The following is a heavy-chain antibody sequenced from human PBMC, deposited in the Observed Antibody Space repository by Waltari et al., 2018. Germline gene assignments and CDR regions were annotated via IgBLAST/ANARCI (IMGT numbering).Heavy chain of an antibody. CDR1: GYTFISNA. D-gene: IGHD4-17*01. V-gene: IGHV7-4-1*02. J-gene: IGHJ5*02. CDR3: AAGLDYLSSYFDP. CDR2: INTTTGNP. Sequence: QVQLVQSGSELKEPGASVKVSCQTSGYTFISNAMNWLRQAHGQGLQGMGWINTTTGNPTYAQCFTGRFVFSLDTSVGTAYLQINSLEAADTAVYYCAAGLDYLSSYFDPWGQGTLVTVSS.